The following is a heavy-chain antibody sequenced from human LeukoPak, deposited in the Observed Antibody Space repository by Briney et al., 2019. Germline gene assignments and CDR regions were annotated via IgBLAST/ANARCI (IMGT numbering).Heavy chain of an antibody. CDR1: AGSISSNNHY. V-gene: IGHV4-39*01. J-gene: IGHJ4*02. D-gene: IGHD4-11*01. Sequence: PSETLSLTCTVSAGSISSNNHYWGWIRQPPGKGLEWVGSIYYSGNTYYNPSLKTRVSVSVDTSKNHFSLKLTSVTAADTAVYYCARHDKYSSGTLDYWGLGALVTVSS. CDR2: IYYSGNT. CDR3: ARHDKYSSGTLDY.